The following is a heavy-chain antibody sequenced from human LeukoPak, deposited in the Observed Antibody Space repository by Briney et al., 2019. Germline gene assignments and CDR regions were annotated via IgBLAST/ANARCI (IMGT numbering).Heavy chain of an antibody. D-gene: IGHD1-7*01. CDR3: ARKLELPNRFDY. CDR2: IYYSGST. V-gene: IGHV4-39*01. J-gene: IGHJ4*02. Sequence: SETLSLTCTVSGGSISSSSYYWGWIRQPPGKGLEWIGSIYYSGSTYYNPSLKSRVTISVVTSKNQFSLKLSSVTAADTAVYYCARKLELPNRFDYWGQGTLVTVSS. CDR1: GGSISSSSYY.